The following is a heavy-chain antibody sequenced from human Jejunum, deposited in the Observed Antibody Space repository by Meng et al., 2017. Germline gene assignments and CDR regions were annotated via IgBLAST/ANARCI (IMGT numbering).Heavy chain of an antibody. J-gene: IGHJ4*02. D-gene: IGHD3-9*01. V-gene: IGHV4-34*01. CDR1: GGSFSAYY. Sequence: QVQLQQWGAGLLKPSETLSLTCAVYGGSFSAYYWSWIRQPPGKVLDWIGVINHNGDPHSHPSLKRRVTISVDTPKNQFSLRLTSVTAADTAIYYCARVHLVRLFDSWGQGALVTVSS. CDR3: ARVHLVRLFDS. CDR2: INHNGDP.